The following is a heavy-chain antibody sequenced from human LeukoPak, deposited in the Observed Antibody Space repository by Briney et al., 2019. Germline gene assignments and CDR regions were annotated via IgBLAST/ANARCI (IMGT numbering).Heavy chain of an antibody. Sequence: GRSLRLSCAASGFTFDDYAMHWVRQAPGKGLEWVSGISCDGGSIGYADSVKGRFTISRDNAKNSLYLQMNSLRAEDTALYYCAKDARDYSYGMDVWGQGTTVTVSS. V-gene: IGHV3-9*01. D-gene: IGHD6-6*01. CDR3: AKDARDYSYGMDV. J-gene: IGHJ6*02. CDR1: GFTFDDYA. CDR2: ISCDGGSI.